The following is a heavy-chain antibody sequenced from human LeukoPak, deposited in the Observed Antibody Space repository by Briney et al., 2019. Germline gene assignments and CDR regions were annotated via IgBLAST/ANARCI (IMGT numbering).Heavy chain of an antibody. CDR3: ARAPFYGGNFRLFQH. CDR1: GYTFTNYY. CDR2: INPSGGST. V-gene: IGHV1-46*01. J-gene: IGHJ1*01. D-gene: IGHD4-23*01. Sequence: ASVKVSCKVSGYTFTNYYIHWVRQAPGQGLECMGIINPSGGSTSYAQKFQGRVTMTRDTSTSTVYMELSSLRSEDTAVYYCARAPFYGGNFRLFQHWGQGPLVTVSS.